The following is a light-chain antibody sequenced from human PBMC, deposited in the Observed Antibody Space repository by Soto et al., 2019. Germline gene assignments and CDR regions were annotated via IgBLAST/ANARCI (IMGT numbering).Light chain of an antibody. Sequence: SYELTQAPAMSASAGHTAGITCTGYALPGQYVYWFKQKPGQAPVLVIYQDTRRPSTIPARFSGSASGTTVTLTISEVQADDEADYYCQSADTSGNIEVFGPGTKVTVL. CDR2: QDT. CDR3: QSADTSGNIEV. CDR1: ALPGQY. V-gene: IGLV3-25*02. J-gene: IGLJ1*01.